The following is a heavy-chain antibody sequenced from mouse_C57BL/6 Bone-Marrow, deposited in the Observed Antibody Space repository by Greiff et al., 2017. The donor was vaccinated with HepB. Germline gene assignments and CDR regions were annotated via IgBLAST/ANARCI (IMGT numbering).Heavy chain of an antibody. CDR3: ARHGVTPFAY. Sequence: VKLVESGPGLVAPSQSLSITCTVSGFSLTSYGVHWVRQPPGKGLVWLVVIWSDGSTTYNSALKSRLSISKDNSKSQVFLKMNSHQTDDTAMYYCARHGVTPFAYWGQGTLVTVS. CDR1: GFSLTSYG. V-gene: IGHV2-6-1*01. D-gene: IGHD2-2*01. CDR2: IWSDGST. J-gene: IGHJ3*01.